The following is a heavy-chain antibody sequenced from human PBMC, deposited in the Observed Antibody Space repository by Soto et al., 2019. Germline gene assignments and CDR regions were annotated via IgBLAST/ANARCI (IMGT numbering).Heavy chain of an antibody. CDR1: GYTFTGYY. J-gene: IGHJ6*02. CDR3: AREKQTTVTNYYYYGMDV. D-gene: IGHD4-17*01. Sequence: ASVKVSCKASGYTFTGYYMHWVRQAPGRGLEWMGWINPNSGGTNYAQKFQGRVTMTRDTSISTAYMELSRLRSDDTAVYYCAREKQTTVTNYYYYGMDVWGQGTPVCVSS. CDR2: INPNSGGT. V-gene: IGHV1-2*02.